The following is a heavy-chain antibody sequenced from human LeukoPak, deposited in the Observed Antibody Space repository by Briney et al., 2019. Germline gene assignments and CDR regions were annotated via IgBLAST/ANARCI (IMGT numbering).Heavy chain of an antibody. Sequence: KSSKTLSLTRTVSGGSINNYYWSWIRQPAGKGLEWIGRIYTRGSTNYNPSLKSRVTMSVDTSKNQFSLKLSSVTAADTAVYYRARGRYCSADICSGGDAFDIWGQGTMVSVSS. CDR2: IYTRGST. D-gene: IGHD2-15*01. CDR3: ARGRYCSADICSGGDAFDI. J-gene: IGHJ3*02. CDR1: GGSINNYY. V-gene: IGHV4-4*07.